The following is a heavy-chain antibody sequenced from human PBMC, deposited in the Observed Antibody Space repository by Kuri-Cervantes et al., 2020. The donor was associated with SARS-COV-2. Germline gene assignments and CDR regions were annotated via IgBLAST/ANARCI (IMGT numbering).Heavy chain of an antibody. CDR2: IYHSGST. V-gene: IGHV4-4*02. Sequence: TLSLTCAVSAGSISSINWWSWVRQPPGKGLQWIGEIYHSGSTNYNPSLKSRVTISLDKSKNQFPLTLTSVTAADTAVYYCARGGFLESNNPYYYGMDVWGQGTTVTVSS. CDR1: AGSISSINW. CDR3: ARGGFLESNNPYYYGMDV. J-gene: IGHJ6*01. D-gene: IGHD3-3*01.